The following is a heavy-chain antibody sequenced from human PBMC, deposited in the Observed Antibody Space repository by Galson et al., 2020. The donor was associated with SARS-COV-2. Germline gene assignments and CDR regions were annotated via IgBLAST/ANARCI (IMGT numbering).Heavy chain of an antibody. CDR3: ARRRRASYDSRGRVVAHGFDL. D-gene: IGHD3-22*01. Sequence: SSETLSLTCTVSGASIDSSDHYWAWLRQSPEKGLEWASTVYHTGSSDYSPSLKSRVTTSIDTSKDQFSLNLTSVTAADTSVYFCARRRRASYDSRGRVVAHGFDLWGQGTLVTGSS. V-gene: IGHV4-39*01. J-gene: IGHJ3*01. CDR2: VYHTGSS. CDR1: GASIDSSDHY.